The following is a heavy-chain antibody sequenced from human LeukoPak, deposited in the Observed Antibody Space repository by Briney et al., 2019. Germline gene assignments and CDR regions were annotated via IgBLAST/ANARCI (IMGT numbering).Heavy chain of an antibody. D-gene: IGHD6-19*01. CDR3: ARADGSGWYLAGHYYYYGMDV. CDR2: IKQDGSEK. Sequence: GGSLRLSCAASGSTFSSYWMSWVRQAPGKGLEWVANIKQDGSEKYYVDSVKGRFTISRDNAKNSLYLQMNSLRAEDTAVYYCARADGSGWYLAGHYYYYGMDVWGQGTTVTVSS. J-gene: IGHJ6*02. V-gene: IGHV3-7*03. CDR1: GSTFSSYW.